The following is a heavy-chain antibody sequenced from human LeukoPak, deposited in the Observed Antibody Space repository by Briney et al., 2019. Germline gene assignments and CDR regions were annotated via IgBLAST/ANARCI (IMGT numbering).Heavy chain of an antibody. V-gene: IGHV3-7*01. CDR2: MNPDGSTK. Sequence: GGSLRLSCTASGFSFSGSWMSWVRQLPGKGLEWLADMNPDGSTKVYVDSVKGRFTISRNNAKNSVYLQTDGLRAEDTAVYYCARDPLNGALDIWGQGTLVTVSS. J-gene: IGHJ3*02. CDR3: ARDPLNGALDI. CDR1: GFSFSGSW.